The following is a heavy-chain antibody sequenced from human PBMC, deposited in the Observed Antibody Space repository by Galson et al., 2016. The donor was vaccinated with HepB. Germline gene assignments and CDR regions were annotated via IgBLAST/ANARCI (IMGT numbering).Heavy chain of an antibody. CDR1: GFTFSSYA. CDR2: LYYSGRT. J-gene: IGHJ4*02. V-gene: IGHV4-59*12. CDR3: ARDRSSGSGSFGY. Sequence: LRLSCAASGFTFSSYAMSWVRQPPGKGLEWIGNLYYSGRTIYNPSLKSRVSISIDTSKNQFSLQVTSVTAADTAVYFCARDRSSGSGSFGYWGQGTLVTVSS. D-gene: IGHD3-10*01.